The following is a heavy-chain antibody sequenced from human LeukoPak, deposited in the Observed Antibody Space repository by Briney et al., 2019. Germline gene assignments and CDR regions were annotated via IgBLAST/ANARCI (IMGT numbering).Heavy chain of an antibody. CDR2: ISSSGSTI. V-gene: IGHV3-48*03. Sequence: GGSLRLSCAASGFTFSSYEMNWVRQAPGKGLEWVSYISSSGSTIYYADSVKGRFTISRDNAKNSLYLQMNSLRAEDTAVYYCARDQKEYYGSGSYYYYYGMDVWGQGTTVTDSS. CDR3: ARDQKEYYGSGSYYYYYGMDV. D-gene: IGHD3-10*01. CDR1: GFTFSSYE. J-gene: IGHJ6*02.